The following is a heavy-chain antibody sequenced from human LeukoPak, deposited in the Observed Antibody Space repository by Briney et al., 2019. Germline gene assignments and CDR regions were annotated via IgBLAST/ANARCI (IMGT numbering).Heavy chain of an antibody. CDR2: IYHTGST. V-gene: IGHV4-59*01. D-gene: IGHD4-11*01. Sequence: SETLSLTCTVSGGSINNYYWSWIRQSPGKGLEWIGYIYHTGSTNYNPSLRSRVAMSVDTSRNQFSLKLNSVTAADTAVYFCARGGEGDYSKVHFDCWGQGVLLTVSP. CDR1: GGSINNYY. J-gene: IGHJ4*02. CDR3: ARGGEGDYSKVHFDC.